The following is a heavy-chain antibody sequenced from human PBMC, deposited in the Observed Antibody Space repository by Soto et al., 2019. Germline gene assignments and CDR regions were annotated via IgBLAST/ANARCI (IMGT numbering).Heavy chain of an antibody. CDR2: ISHTGRT. V-gene: IGHV4-4*07. Sequence: SEPLSLTCTVSGGSISSYYWSWIRQPAGKGLEWIGSISHTGRTSYNPSLKSRVSISVDTSKNQFSLTLTSVTAADTAVYYCARDPANLALAVAYFDSWGQGTLVTVSS. D-gene: IGHD2-15*01. J-gene: IGHJ4*02. CDR3: ARDPANLALAVAYFDS. CDR1: GGSISSYY.